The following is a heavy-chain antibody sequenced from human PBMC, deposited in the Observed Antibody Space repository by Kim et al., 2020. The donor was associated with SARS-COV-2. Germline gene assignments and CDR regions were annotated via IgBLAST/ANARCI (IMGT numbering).Heavy chain of an antibody. J-gene: IGHJ6*02. CDR1: GYTFTGYY. CDR2: INPNSGGT. V-gene: IGHV1-2*06. Sequence: GSVKVSCKASGYTFTGYYMHWVRQAPGQGLEWMGRINPNSGGTNYAQKFQGRVTMTRDTSISTAYMELSRLRSGDTAVYYCARGGPDYYGSGSYLNYYYYYGMDVWGQGTTVTVSS. CDR3: ARGGPDYYGSGSYLNYYYYYGMDV. D-gene: IGHD3-10*01.